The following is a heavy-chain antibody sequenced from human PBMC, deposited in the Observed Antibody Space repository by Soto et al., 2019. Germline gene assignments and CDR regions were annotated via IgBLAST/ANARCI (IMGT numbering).Heavy chain of an antibody. CDR1: GYTFTSYG. Sequence: GASVKVSCKASGYTFTSYGISWVRQAPGQGLEWMGWISAYNGNTNYAQKFQGRVTITADESTSTAYMELSSLRSEDTAVYYCARRFSSSWYAGMDVWGQGTTVTVSS. V-gene: IGHV1-18*01. D-gene: IGHD6-13*01. CDR3: ARRFSSSWYAGMDV. J-gene: IGHJ6*02. CDR2: ISAYNGNT.